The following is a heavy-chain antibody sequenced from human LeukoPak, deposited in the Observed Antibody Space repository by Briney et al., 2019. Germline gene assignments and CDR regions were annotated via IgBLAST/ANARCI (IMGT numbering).Heavy chain of an antibody. Sequence: GGSLRLSCAASGFTFSSYAMSWVRQAPGKGLEWVSAISGSGGSTYYADSVKGRFTISRDNSKNTLYLQMNSLRAEDTAVYYCAKDSPGYCSSTSCYAPIDYWGQGTLVTVSS. CDR3: AKDSPGYCSSTSCYAPIDY. J-gene: IGHJ4*02. CDR1: GFTFSSYA. D-gene: IGHD2-2*01. V-gene: IGHV3-23*01. CDR2: ISGSGGST.